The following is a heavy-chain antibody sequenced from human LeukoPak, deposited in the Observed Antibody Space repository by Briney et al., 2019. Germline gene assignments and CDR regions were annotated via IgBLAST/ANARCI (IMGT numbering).Heavy chain of an antibody. CDR1: GFTFSSYS. V-gene: IGHV3-21*04. CDR3: AKWDPIVVVPAAIGSDAFDI. J-gene: IGHJ3*02. D-gene: IGHD2-2*02. CDR2: ISSSSSYI. Sequence: PGGSLRLSCAASGFTFSSYSMNWVRQAPGKGLEWVSSISSSSSYIYYADSVKGRFTISRDNSKNTLYLQMNSLRAEDTAVYYCAKWDPIVVVPAAIGSDAFDIWGQGTMVTVSS.